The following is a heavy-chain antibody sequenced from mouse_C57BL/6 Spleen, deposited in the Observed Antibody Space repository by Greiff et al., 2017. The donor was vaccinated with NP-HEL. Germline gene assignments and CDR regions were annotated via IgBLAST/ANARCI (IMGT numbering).Heavy chain of an antibody. CDR2: INPNNGGT. CDR3: ARWGKQLGRDFDY. Sequence: VQLQQSGPELVKPGASVKIPCKASGYTFTDYNMDWVKQSHGKSLEWIGDINPNNGGTIYTQKFKGKATLTVDKSSSTAYMELRSLTSEDTAVYYCARWGKQLGRDFDYWGQGTTLTVSS. V-gene: IGHV1-18*01. D-gene: IGHD4-1*02. J-gene: IGHJ2*01. CDR1: GYTFTDYN.